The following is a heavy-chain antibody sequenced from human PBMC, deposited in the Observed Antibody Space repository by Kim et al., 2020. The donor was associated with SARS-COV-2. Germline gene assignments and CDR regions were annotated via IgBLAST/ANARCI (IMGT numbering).Heavy chain of an antibody. Sequence: GGSLRLSCAASGFTFDDYAMHWVRQAPGKGLEWVSLISGDGGSTYYADSVKGRFTISRDNSKNSLYLQMNSLRTEDTALYYCAKDIAAAGRGSWFDPWGQGTLVTVSS. V-gene: IGHV3-43*02. CDR1: GFTFDDYA. D-gene: IGHD6-13*01. J-gene: IGHJ5*02. CDR3: AKDIAAAGRGSWFDP. CDR2: ISGDGGST.